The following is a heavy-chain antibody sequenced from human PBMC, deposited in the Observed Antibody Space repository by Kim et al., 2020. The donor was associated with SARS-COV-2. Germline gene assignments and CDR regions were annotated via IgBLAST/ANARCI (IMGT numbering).Heavy chain of an antibody. CDR2: DASST. V-gene: IGHV3-7*01. Sequence: DASSTYYVGAVKGRFTISRDNAKNSVYLQINSLRVEDTAVYYCATGSLDCGGQGTLVTVSS. CDR3: ATGSLDC. J-gene: IGHJ4*02.